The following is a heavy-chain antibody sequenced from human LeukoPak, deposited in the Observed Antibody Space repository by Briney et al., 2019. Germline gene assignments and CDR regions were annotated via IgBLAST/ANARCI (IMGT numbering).Heavy chain of an antibody. CDR2: IIPIFGTA. CDR3: ARDYGSGSYGPPLKGGMDV. CDR1: GGTFSSYA. Sequence: GASVKVSCKASGGTFSSYAISWVRQAPGQGLEWMGGIIPIFGTANYAQKFQGRVTITADESTSTAYMELSSLRSEDTAVYYCARDYGSGSYGPPLKGGMDVWGKGTTVTVSS. J-gene: IGHJ6*04. V-gene: IGHV1-69*13. D-gene: IGHD3-10*01.